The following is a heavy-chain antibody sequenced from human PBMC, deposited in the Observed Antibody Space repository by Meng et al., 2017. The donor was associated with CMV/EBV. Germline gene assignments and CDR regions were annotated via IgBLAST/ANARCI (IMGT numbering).Heavy chain of an antibody. Sequence: LSLTCAASGFTFSSYAMHWVRQAPGKGLEWVAVISYDGSNKYYADSVKGRFTISRDNSKNTLYLQMNSLRAEDTAVYYCASSRTGLYQLPDYFDYWGQGTLVTVSS. CDR3: ASSRTGLYQLPDYFDY. CDR1: GFTFSSYA. D-gene: IGHD2-2*01. J-gene: IGHJ4*02. CDR2: ISYDGSNK. V-gene: IGHV3-30*04.